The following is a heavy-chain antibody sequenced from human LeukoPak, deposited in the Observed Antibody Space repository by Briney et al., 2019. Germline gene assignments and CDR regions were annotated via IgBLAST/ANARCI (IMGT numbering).Heavy chain of an antibody. CDR1: GFTFSSYG. V-gene: IGHV3-23*01. J-gene: IGHJ6*03. CDR3: AKNGDRGAYCSGGSCYPYYYYYMDV. Sequence: GGSLTLSCTVSGFTFSSYGMSWVRHAPGQGLEWVSAVSSSGGTTYYADPVKGGFTISRDNSKNTLSLQMNSLRAEDTAIYYCAKNGDRGAYCSGGSCYPYYYYYMDVWGKGTTVTISS. CDR2: VSSSGGTT. D-gene: IGHD2-15*01.